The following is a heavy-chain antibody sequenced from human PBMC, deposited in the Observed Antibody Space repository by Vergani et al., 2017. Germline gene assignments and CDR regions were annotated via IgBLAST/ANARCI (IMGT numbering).Heavy chain of an antibody. V-gene: IGHV3-48*04. CDR2: ISSSSSTI. CDR3: ARGSYYDILTGNYYYGMDV. Sequence: EVQLVESGGGLVQPGGSLRLSCVTSGFTFSSYSMKWVRQAPGKGLEWVSYISSSSSTIYYADSVRGRFTISRDNAKNSLYLQMNSLRAEDTAVYYCARGSYYDILTGNYYYGMDVWGQGTTVTVSS. J-gene: IGHJ6*02. D-gene: IGHD3-9*01. CDR1: GFTFSSYS.